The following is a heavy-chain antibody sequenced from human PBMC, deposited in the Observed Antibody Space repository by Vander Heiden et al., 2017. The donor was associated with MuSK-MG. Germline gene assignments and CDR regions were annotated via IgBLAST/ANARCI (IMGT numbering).Heavy chain of an antibody. J-gene: IGHJ4*01. Sequence: QVQLVQSGAEVKTPGSSVTVSCKASGGTFSSYAIRWVRQAPGQGLEWLRGIIPIFGTATYAQKVQGRVTITADKSTSTAYMELSSLSSEDTAVYYGARGRPGSLCPFDYWGHGTLVTVSS. V-gene: IGHV1-69*06. D-gene: IGHD6-6*01. CDR2: IIPIFGTA. CDR1: GGTFSSYA. CDR3: ARGRPGSLCPFDY.